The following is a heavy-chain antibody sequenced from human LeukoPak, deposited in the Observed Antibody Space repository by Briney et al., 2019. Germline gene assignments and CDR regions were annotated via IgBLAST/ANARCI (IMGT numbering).Heavy chain of an antibody. CDR1: GFTFSSYW. D-gene: IGHD3-3*01. J-gene: IGHJ2*01. V-gene: IGHV3-74*01. Sequence: PGGSLRLSCAASGFTFSSYWMHWVRQVPGKGPVWVSRINSDGSITSYADSVKGQFTISRDNAKNTLYLQMNSLRVEDTAVYYCARDPNEGDEYDWYWYFDLWGRGTLVTVSS. CDR2: INSDGSIT. CDR3: ARDPNEGDEYDWYWYFDL.